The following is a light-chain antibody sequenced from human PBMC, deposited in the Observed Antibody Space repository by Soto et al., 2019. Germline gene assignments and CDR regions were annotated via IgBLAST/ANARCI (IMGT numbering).Light chain of an antibody. Sequence: QLVLTQSPSASASLGASVKLTCTLSSLHSSYAIAWHQQQPEKGPRYLMKLNSDGSHSKGDGIPDRFSGSSSGAERYLTISSLQSEDEADYYCQTWGTGIWVFGGGTKLTV. CDR3: QTWGTGIWV. V-gene: IGLV4-69*01. CDR1: SLHSSYA. CDR2: LNSDGSH. J-gene: IGLJ3*02.